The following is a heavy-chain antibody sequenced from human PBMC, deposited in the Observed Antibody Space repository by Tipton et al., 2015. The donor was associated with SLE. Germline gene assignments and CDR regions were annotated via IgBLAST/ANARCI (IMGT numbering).Heavy chain of an antibody. CDR2: IYYSGST. J-gene: IGHJ4*02. V-gene: IGHV4-31*03. Sequence: TLSLTCTVSGDSINSGGYFWTWIRQPPGKGLEWIGYIYYSGSTYYNPSLQSRLTMSVDTSRNQFSLKLTSVTAADTAVYYCARSPRGGGYYPYYFDYWGQGTLVTVSS. CDR1: GDSINSGGYF. CDR3: ARSPRGGGYYPYYFDY. D-gene: IGHD3-3*01.